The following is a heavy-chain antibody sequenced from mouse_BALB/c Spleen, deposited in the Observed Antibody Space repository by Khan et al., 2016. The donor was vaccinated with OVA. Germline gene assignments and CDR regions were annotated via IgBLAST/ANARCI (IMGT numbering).Heavy chain of an antibody. CDR1: GYSITSDYA. CDR2: ISYSGRT. CDR3: AMGRTY. V-gene: IGHV3-2*02. Sequence: EVQLQESGPGLVKPSQSLSLTCTVTGYSITSDYAWNWIRQFPGNKLEWMGYISYSGRTSYNPSLKSRISVTRDTSKNQSFLQLNSLTTEDTATYCCAMGRTYWGQGTLVTVSA. D-gene: IGHD4-1*01. J-gene: IGHJ3*01.